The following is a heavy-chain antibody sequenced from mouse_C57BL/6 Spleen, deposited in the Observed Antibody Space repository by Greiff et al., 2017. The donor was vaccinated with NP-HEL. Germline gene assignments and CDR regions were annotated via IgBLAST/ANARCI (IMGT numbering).Heavy chain of an antibody. CDR2: IDPSDSYT. CDR3: ARRRITTVEGPFAY. V-gene: IGHV1-50*01. CDR1: GYTFTSYW. D-gene: IGHD1-1*01. J-gene: IGHJ3*01. Sequence: QVQLQQPGAELVKPGASVKLSCKASGYTFTSYWMQWVNQRPGQGLEWIGEIDPSDSYTNYNQKFKGKATLTVDTSSSTAYMQLSSLTSEDSAVYYCARRRITTVEGPFAYWGQGTLVTVSA.